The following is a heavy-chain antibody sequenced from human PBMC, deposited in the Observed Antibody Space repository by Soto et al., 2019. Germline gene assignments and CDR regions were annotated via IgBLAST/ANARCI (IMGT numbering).Heavy chain of an antibody. CDR1: GGSFSGYY. J-gene: IGHJ6*02. D-gene: IGHD6-19*01. CDR2: INHSGST. Sequence: SETLSLTCAVYGGSFSGYYWSWIRQPPGKGLEWIGEINHSGSTNYNPSLKSRVTISVDTSKNQCSLKLSSVTAADTAVYYCARGLYSSGWYRNYYGMDVRGQGTTVPVSS. V-gene: IGHV4-34*01. CDR3: ARGLYSSGWYRNYYGMDV.